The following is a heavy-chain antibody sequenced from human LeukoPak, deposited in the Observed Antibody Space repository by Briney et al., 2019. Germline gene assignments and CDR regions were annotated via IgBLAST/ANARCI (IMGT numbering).Heavy chain of an antibody. J-gene: IGHJ4*02. Sequence: GGSLRLSCAASGFTFSSYEMNWVRQAPGKGLEWFSYISSSGSTIYYADSVKGRFTISRDNAKNSLYLQMNSLRAEDTAVYYCARGDDYGGKPFDYWGQGTLVTVSS. V-gene: IGHV3-48*03. D-gene: IGHD4-23*01. CDR3: ARGDDYGGKPFDY. CDR1: GFTFSSYE. CDR2: ISSSGSTI.